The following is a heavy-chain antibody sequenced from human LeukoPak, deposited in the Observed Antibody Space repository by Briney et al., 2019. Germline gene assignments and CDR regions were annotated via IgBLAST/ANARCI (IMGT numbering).Heavy chain of an antibody. D-gene: IGHD4-17*01. CDR3: ARQTTRMNYGDYRGDFDY. CDR2: SYHSGST. J-gene: IGHJ4*02. V-gene: IGHV4-38-2*02. Sequence: PSETLSLTCTVSGYSISSGYYWGWIRQPPGKGLEWIGSSYHSGSTYYNPSLRSRVTISVDTSKNQFSLKLSSVTAADTAVYYCARQTTRMNYGDYRGDFDYWGQGTLVTVSS. CDR1: GYSISSGYY.